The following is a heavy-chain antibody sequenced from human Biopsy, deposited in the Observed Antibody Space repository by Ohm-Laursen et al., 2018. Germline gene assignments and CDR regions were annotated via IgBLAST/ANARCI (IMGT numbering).Heavy chain of an antibody. CDR2: NIPILGTG. D-gene: IGHD3-9*01. V-gene: IGHV1-69*06. J-gene: IGHJ1*01. CDR3: ATKLTGYFHH. Sequence: EASVKVSCNVPGGTFSKYGVNWVRQAPGQGLEWLGGNIPILGTGNYAPMFHGRVTVVADTSTSTATMELRSLRPDDTAVYYCATKLTGYFHHWGQGTLVIVSS. CDR1: GGTFSKYG.